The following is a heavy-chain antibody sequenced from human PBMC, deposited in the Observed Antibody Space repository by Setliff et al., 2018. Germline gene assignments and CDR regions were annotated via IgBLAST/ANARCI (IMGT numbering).Heavy chain of an antibody. D-gene: IGHD3-22*01. Sequence: PSETLSLTCTVSGGSISSGSYYWSWIRQPAGKGLEWIGHIYTSGSTNYNPSLKSRVTISVDTSKNQFSLKLSSVTAADTAVYYCARDFWYYDSSGYYEFPYFDYWGQGTLVTVSS. J-gene: IGHJ4*02. CDR2: IYTSGST. CDR3: ARDFWYYDSSGYYEFPYFDY. CDR1: GGSISSGSYY. V-gene: IGHV4-61*09.